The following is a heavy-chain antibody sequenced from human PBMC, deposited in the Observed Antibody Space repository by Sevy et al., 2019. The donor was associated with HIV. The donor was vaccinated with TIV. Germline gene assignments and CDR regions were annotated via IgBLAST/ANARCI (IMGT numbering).Heavy chain of an antibody. J-gene: IGHJ6*02. CDR2: ISGSGLTT. V-gene: IGHV3-23*01. D-gene: IGHD2-15*01. CDR3: AKDTYCSAGSCYHYYYYVMDV. CDR1: GFTFSNFA. Sequence: GGSLRLSCAASGFTFSNFAMSWVRQAPGKGLEWVSAISGSGLTTYYADSVKGRFTISRDNSKNTLYLQIDSLRAEDTAVYYCAKDTYCSAGSCYHYYYYVMDVWSQGTTVTVSS.